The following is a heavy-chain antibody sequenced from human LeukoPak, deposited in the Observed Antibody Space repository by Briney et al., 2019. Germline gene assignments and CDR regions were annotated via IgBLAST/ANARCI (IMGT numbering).Heavy chain of an antibody. Sequence: GGSLRLSCAASGFTFSSYWMHWVRQAPGKGLVWVSRINSDGSSTSYADSVKGRFAISRDNAKNSLFLQMGSLRVEDTAVYYCVREGSGSTHYMDVWGKGTTVTVSS. CDR1: GFTFSSYW. CDR2: INSDGSST. CDR3: VREGSGSTHYMDV. V-gene: IGHV3-74*01. D-gene: IGHD3-10*01. J-gene: IGHJ6*03.